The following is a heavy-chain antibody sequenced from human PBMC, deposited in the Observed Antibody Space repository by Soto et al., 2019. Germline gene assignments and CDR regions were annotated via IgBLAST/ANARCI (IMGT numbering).Heavy chain of an antibody. D-gene: IGHD3-16*02. V-gene: IGHV1-2*04. J-gene: IGHJ6*02. CDR3: ARGITFGGVIVIRGGYYGMDV. CDR1: GYTFTGYY. CDR2: INPNSGGT. Sequence: ASVKVSCKASGYTFTGYYMHWVRQAPGQGLEWMGWINPNSGGTNYAQKFQGWVTMTRDTSISTAYMELSRLRSDDTAVYYCARGITFGGVIVIRGGYYGMDVWGQGTTVTVSS.